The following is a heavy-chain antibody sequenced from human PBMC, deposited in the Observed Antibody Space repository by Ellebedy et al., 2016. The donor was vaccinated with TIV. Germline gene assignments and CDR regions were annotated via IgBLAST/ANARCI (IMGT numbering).Heavy chain of an antibody. CDR3: ARDRQLRYFDWLLSRAFDI. V-gene: IGHV4-39*07. Sequence: SETLSLXXTVSGGSISSSSYYWGWIRQPPGKGLEWIGYIYYSGSTYYNPSLKSRVTISVDTSKNQFSLKLSSVTAADTAVYYCARDRQLRYFDWLLSRAFDIWGQGTMVTVSS. CDR2: IYYSGST. J-gene: IGHJ3*02. D-gene: IGHD3-9*01. CDR1: GGSISSSSYY.